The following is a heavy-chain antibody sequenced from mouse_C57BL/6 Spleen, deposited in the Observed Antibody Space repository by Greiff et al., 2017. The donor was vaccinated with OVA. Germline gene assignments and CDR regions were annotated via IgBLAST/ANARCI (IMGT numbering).Heavy chain of an antibody. D-gene: IGHD2-4*01. J-gene: IGHJ2*01. V-gene: IGHV2-9-1*01. CDR2: IWTGGGT. CDR3: ARNGGVYYDYDAAYYFDY. CDR1: GFSLTSYA. Sequence: VKLMESGPGLVAPSQSLSITCTVSGFSLTSYAISWVRQPPGKGLEWLGVIWTGGGTNYNSALKSRLSISKDNSKSQVFLKMNSLQTDDTARYYCARNGGVYYDYDAAYYFDYWGQGTTLTVSS.